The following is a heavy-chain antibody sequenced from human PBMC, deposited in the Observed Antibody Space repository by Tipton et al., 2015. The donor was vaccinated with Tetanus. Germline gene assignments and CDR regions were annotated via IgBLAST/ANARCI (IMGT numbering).Heavy chain of an antibody. J-gene: IGHJ4*02. CDR2: ISYSGST. V-gene: IGHV4-39*07. Sequence: TLSLTCTVSGATVSRSNYHWGWIRQPPGKGLEWIGSISYSGSTYYNPSLKSRVAISVDTSKNQFSLKLSSVTAADTAVYYCARTQGSALIDYWGQGTLVTVSS. D-gene: IGHD2-8*01. CDR3: ARTQGSALIDY. CDR1: GATVSRSNYH.